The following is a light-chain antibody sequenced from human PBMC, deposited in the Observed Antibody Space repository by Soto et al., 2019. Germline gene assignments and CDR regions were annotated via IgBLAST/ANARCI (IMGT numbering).Light chain of an antibody. CDR1: QSIAYY. CDR2: AAS. V-gene: IGKV1-39*01. Sequence: DIQMTQSPSSLSASVGDRVTITCRASQSIAYYVNWFQQKPGKAPKLLIYAASSLQSGVPSRFSGSGSGTDFPLTISSLQPEDFAPYYCQQSSNSPMYTFGQGT. CDR3: QQSSNSPMYT. J-gene: IGKJ2*01.